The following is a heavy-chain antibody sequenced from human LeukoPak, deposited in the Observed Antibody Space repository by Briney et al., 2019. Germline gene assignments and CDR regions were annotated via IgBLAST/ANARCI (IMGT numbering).Heavy chain of an antibody. J-gene: IGHJ4*02. CDR1: GGTFSSYA. CDR3: ARAPTYDSPSY. Sequence: SVKVSCKASGGTFSSYAISWVRQAPGQGLEWMGRIIPILGIANYAQKFQGRVTITADKSTSTAYVELRSLRSDDTAVYYCARAPTYDSPSYWGQGTLVTVSS. CDR2: IIPILGIA. D-gene: IGHD3-9*01. V-gene: IGHV1-69*04.